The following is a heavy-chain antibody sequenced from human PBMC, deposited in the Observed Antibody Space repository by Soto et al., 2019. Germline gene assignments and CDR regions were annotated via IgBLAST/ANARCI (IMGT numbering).Heavy chain of an antibody. J-gene: IGHJ4*02. Sequence: GGSLRLSCTASGFTFGDYAMSWFRQAPGKGLEWVGFIRSKAYGGTTEYAASVKGRFTISRDDSKSIAYLQMNSLKTEDTAVYYCTREGYSYGETYYFDYWGQGTLVTVSS. CDR3: TREGYSYGETYYFDY. V-gene: IGHV3-49*03. CDR1: GFTFGDYA. D-gene: IGHD5-18*01. CDR2: IRSKAYGGTT.